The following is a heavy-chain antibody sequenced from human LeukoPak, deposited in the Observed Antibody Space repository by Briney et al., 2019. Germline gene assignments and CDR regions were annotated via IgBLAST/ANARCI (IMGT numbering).Heavy chain of an antibody. CDR3: ARPPLISSWYYFDY. V-gene: IGHV5-51*01. Sequence: GESLKISCKASGYNFTSYWIAWVRQMPGKGLEWMGIIYPRDSDTSYSPSFQGQVTISADKSISTAYLEWSSLKASDTAIYYCARPPLISSWYYFDYWGQGTLVTVSS. J-gene: IGHJ4*02. D-gene: IGHD6-13*01. CDR1: GYNFTSYW. CDR2: IYPRDSDT.